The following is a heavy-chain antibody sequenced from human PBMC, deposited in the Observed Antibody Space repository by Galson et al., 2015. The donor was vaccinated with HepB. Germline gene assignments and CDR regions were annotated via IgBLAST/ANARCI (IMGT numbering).Heavy chain of an antibody. CDR3: AKRWNDGSLDH. CDR1: GFIFDDYA. D-gene: IGHD1-1*01. J-gene: IGHJ4*02. CDR2: INWNSNDI. Sequence: SLRLSCAASGFIFDDYAMHWVRQTPGKGLEWVSGINWNSNDIGYADSVKGRFTISRDNARNFLYLQMNSLRPEDTALYYCAKRWNDGSLDHWGQGTLVTVSS. V-gene: IGHV3-9*01.